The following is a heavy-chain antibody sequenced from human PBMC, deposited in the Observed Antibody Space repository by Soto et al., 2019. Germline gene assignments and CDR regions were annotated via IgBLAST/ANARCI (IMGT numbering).Heavy chain of an antibody. CDR1: GYTFTGYY. CDR2: INPNSGGT. Sequence: SVQVSCKSSGYTFTGYYMHWVRHAPGQGLEWMGWINPNSGGTNYAQKFQGWVTMTRDTSISTAYMELSRLRSDDTAVYYCARGGPFGGVIIPYYYYGMDGWGKGNKFTVYS. J-gene: IGHJ6*04. CDR3: ARGGPFGGVIIPYYYYGMDG. V-gene: IGHV1-2*04. D-gene: IGHD3-3*01.